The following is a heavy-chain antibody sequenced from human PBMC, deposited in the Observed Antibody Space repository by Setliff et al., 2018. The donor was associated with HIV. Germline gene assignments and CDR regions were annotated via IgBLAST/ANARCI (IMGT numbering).Heavy chain of an antibody. Sequence: PSETLSLTCSISGVSITSSSYYWGWIRQPPGKGLEWIGSIHYSGSTYYNPSLKSRVTISVDTSKNQISLKVNFVTAADAAVYYCARHDHSGSHYTLFDIWGQGPMVTVSS. CDR1: GVSITSSSYY. V-gene: IGHV4-39*01. D-gene: IGHD1-26*01. CDR3: ARHDHSGSHYTLFDI. CDR2: IHYSGST. J-gene: IGHJ3*02.